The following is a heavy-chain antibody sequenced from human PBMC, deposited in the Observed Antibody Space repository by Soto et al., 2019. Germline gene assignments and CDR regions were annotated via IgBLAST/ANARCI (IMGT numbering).Heavy chain of an antibody. V-gene: IGHV3-23*01. CDR2: ISGSGGST. CDR1: GFTFSSYA. J-gene: IGHJ6*03. CDR3: AKLEYDILTGYSLLNMDV. D-gene: IGHD3-9*01. Sequence: PGGSLRLSCAASGFTFSSYAMSWVRQAPGKGLEWVSAISGSGGSTYYADSVKGRFTISRDNSKNTLYLQMNSLRAEDTAVYYCAKLEYDILTGYSLLNMDVWGKGTTVTVSS.